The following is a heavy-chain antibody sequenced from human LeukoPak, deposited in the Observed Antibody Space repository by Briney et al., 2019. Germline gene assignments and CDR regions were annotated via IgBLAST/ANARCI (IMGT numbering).Heavy chain of an antibody. V-gene: IGHV3-21*01. CDR1: GFTFDDYG. D-gene: IGHD2-8*01. J-gene: IGHJ4*02. Sequence: GGSLRLSCAASGFTFDDYGMSWVRQAPGKGLEWVSSISSSSSYIYYADSVKGRFTISRDNAKNSLYLQMNSLRAEDTAVYYCVHTSMDETGCLDYWGQGTLVTVSS. CDR3: VHTSMDETGCLDY. CDR2: ISSSSSYI.